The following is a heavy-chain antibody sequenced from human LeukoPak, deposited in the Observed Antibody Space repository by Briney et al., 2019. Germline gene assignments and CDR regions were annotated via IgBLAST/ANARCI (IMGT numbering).Heavy chain of an antibody. D-gene: IGHD3-16*01. V-gene: IGHV4-39*07. CDR2: IYYSGST. CDR3: ARHSDGPFPGGDYFDY. Sequence: PSETLSLTCTVSGGSISSSSYYWGWIRQPPGKGLEWIGSIYYSGSTYYNPSLKSRVTISVDTSKNQFSLKLSSVTAADTAVYYCARHSDGPFPGGDYFDYWGQGTLVTVSS. J-gene: IGHJ4*02. CDR1: GGSISSSSYY.